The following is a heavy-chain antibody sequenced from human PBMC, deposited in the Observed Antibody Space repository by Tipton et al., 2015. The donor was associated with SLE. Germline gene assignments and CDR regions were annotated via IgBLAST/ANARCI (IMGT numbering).Heavy chain of an antibody. CDR1: GGSVSSGSDH. Sequence: GLVKPSETLSLICSVSGGSVSSGSDHWAWIRQPPGKGLEWVASGHYDGSTNYNPSLKSRVTISVDPANNLFSLRLPSVTAADTAVYYCARGMVTCRGAILGVDVWGQGTTVNVSS. V-gene: IGHV4-39*07. CDR3: ARGMVTCRGAILGVDV. D-gene: IGHD2-21*02. J-gene: IGHJ6*02. CDR2: GHYDGST.